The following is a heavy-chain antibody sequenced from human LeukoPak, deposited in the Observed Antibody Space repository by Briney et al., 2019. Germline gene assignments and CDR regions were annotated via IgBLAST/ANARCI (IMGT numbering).Heavy chain of an antibody. D-gene: IGHD6-19*01. V-gene: IGHV3-30*02. CDR1: DFTFSSYG. CDR2: IRFDGSVK. CDR3: AKDLYGSGWTPDY. J-gene: IGHJ4*01. Sequence: GGSLRLSCAASDFTFSSYGIHWVRQAPGKGLEWVAFIRFDGSVKYYADSVKGRFTISRDNSKNTLYLQMNNVRAEDTAVYYCAKDLYGSGWTPDYWGHGTLLTVSS.